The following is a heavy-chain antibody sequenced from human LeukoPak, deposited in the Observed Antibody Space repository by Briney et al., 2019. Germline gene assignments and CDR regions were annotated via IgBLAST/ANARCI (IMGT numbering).Heavy chain of an antibody. Sequence: GGSLRLSCAASGFTFSSHSMNWVRQAPGKGLEWVSSIRSSSSYIYYADSVKGRFTISRDNAKNSLYLQMNSLRAEDTAVYYCARDDSRNLDYWGQGTLVTVSS. CDR3: ARDDSRNLDY. D-gene: IGHD3-22*01. CDR1: GFTFSSHS. J-gene: IGHJ4*02. CDR2: IRSSSSYI. V-gene: IGHV3-21*01.